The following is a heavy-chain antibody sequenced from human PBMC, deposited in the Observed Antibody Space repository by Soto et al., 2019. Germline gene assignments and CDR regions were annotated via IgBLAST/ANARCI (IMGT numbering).Heavy chain of an antibody. CDR1: GFTFSSYA. D-gene: IGHD2-2*01. CDR3: AKPYRVIVVVPAAMAPWFDL. Sequence: PGGSLRLSCAASGFTFSSYAMSWVRQAPGKGLEWVSAISGSGGSTYYADSVKGRFTISRDNSKNTLYLQMNSLRAEDTAVYYCAKPYRVIVVVPAAMAPWFDLWGQGTLVTVSS. CDR2: ISGSGGST. V-gene: IGHV3-23*01. J-gene: IGHJ5*02.